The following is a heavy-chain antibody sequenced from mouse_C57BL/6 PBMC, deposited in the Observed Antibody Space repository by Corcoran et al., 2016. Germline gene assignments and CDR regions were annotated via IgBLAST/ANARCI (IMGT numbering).Heavy chain of an antibody. V-gene: IGHV1-80*01. J-gene: IGHJ1*03. D-gene: IGHD1-1*01. CDR3: ARPYYGSSYWYFDV. Sequence: QVQLQPSGAELVKPGASVKISCKASGYAFSSYWMNWVKQRPGKGLEWIGQIYPGDGDTNYNGKFKGKATLTADKSSSTAYMQLSSLTSEDSAVYFCARPYYGSSYWYFDVWGTGTTVTVSS. CDR2: IYPGDGDT. CDR1: GYAFSSYW.